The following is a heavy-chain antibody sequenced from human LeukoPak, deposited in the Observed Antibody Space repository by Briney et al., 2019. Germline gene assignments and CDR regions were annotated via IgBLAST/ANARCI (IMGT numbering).Heavy chain of an antibody. Sequence: SETLSLTCTVSGGSISSSSYYWGWIRQPPGKGLEWIGSIYYSGSTYYNPSLKSRVTISVDTSKNQFSLRLSSVTAADTAVYYCASLTGTTRGYWGQGTLVTVSS. J-gene: IGHJ4*02. CDR3: ASLTGTTRGY. CDR1: GGSISSSSYY. D-gene: IGHD1-7*01. V-gene: IGHV4-39*01. CDR2: IYYSGST.